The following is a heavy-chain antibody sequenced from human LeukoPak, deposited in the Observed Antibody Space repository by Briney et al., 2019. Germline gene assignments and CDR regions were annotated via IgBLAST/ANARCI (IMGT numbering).Heavy chain of an antibody. D-gene: IGHD6-25*01. CDR3: AKDSKGYSSGWDLDY. CDR2: ISGSGDNT. J-gene: IGHJ4*02. Sequence: PGGSLRLSCAASGFTFSTYAMTWVREAPGKGREWVSTISGSGDNTYYADSVKGRFTISRDNSKNTLYLQMNSLRAEDTALYYCAKDSKGYSSGWDLDYWGQGTLVTVSS. CDR1: GFTFSTYA. V-gene: IGHV3-23*01.